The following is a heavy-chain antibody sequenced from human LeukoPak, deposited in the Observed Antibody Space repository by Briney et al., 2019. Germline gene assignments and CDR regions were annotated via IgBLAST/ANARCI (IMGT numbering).Heavy chain of an antibody. Sequence: GASVKVSCKASGYTFTSYYMHWVRQAPGQGLEWMGIINPSGCSTSYAQKFQGRVTMTRDMSTSTVYMELSSLRSEDTAVYYCARANPQTYYDFWSGYHYYMDVWGKGTTVTVSS. CDR2: INPSGCST. D-gene: IGHD3-3*01. J-gene: IGHJ6*03. CDR1: GYTFTSYY. V-gene: IGHV1-46*01. CDR3: ARANPQTYYDFWSGYHYYMDV.